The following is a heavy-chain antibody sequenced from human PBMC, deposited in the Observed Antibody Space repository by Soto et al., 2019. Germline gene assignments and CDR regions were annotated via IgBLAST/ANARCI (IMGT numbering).Heavy chain of an antibody. CDR1: GFTFSSYW. CDR3: ARETIMDYHYYYGMDV. D-gene: IGHD3-16*01. J-gene: IGHJ6*02. V-gene: IGHV3-7*01. Sequence: GGSLRLSCAASGFTFSSYWMSWVRQAPGKGLEWVANIKQDGSEKYYVDSVKGRFTISRDNAKNSLYLQMNSLRAEDTAVYYCARETIMDYHYYYGMDVWGQGTTVTVSS. CDR2: IKQDGSEK.